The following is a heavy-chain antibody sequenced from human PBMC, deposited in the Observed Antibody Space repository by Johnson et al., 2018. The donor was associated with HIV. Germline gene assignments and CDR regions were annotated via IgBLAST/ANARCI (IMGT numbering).Heavy chain of an antibody. J-gene: IGHJ3*01. CDR3: ATLTVRSRAFDL. CDR2: SNWNGDTT. Sequence: DDYGMSWVRQAPGKGLQWVSGSNWNGDTTTYADSVKGRFTVSRDNAKRSLYLQLSNLRAEDTALYYCATLTVRSRAFDLWGQGTMVTVSS. CDR1: DDYG. D-gene: IGHD4-17*01. V-gene: IGHV3-20*03.